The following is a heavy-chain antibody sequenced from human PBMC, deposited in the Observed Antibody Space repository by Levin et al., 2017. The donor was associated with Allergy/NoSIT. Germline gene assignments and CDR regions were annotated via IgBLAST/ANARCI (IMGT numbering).Heavy chain of an antibody. V-gene: IGHV4-59*08. CDR2: IYYSGST. CDR1: GGSISSYY. D-gene: IGHD4-17*01. J-gene: IGHJ6*03. Sequence: SETLSLTCTVSGGSISSYYWSWIRQPPGKGLEWIGYIYYSGSTNYNPSLKSRVTISVDTSKNQFSLKLSSVTAADTAVYYCARQGPTVSYYYYYYYMDVWGKGTTVTVSS. CDR3: ARQGPTVSYYYYYYYMDV.